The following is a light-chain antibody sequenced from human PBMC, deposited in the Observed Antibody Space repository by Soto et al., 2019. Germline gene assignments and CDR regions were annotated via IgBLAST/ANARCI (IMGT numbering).Light chain of an antibody. CDR1: SSNIGAGYD. J-gene: IGLJ2*01. CDR2: GNT. Sequence: QSVLTQPPSVSGAPGQRVTISRTGSSSNIGAGYDVHWYQHLPGTAPKLLMYGNTNRPSGVPDRFSGSKSGTSASLAITGLQAEDEADYYCQSYDSSLSAVVFGGGTKVTVL. CDR3: QSYDSSLSAVV. V-gene: IGLV1-40*01.